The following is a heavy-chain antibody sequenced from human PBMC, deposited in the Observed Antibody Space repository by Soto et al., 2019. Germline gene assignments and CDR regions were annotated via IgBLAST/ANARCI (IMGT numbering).Heavy chain of an antibody. Sequence: EVQLVESGGGLVKPGGSLRLSCAASGFTFSNAWMSWVRQAPGKGLEWVGRIKSKTDGGTTDYAAPVKGRFTISRDDSKNTLYLQMNSLKTADTAVYYCTVGYSYGSYYYYYMDVWGKGTTVTVSS. CDR1: GFTFSNAW. V-gene: IGHV3-15*01. D-gene: IGHD5-18*01. J-gene: IGHJ6*03. CDR2: IKSKTDGGTT. CDR3: TVGYSYGSYYYYYMDV.